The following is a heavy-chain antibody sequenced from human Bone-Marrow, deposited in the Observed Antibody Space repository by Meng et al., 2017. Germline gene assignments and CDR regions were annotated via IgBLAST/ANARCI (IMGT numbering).Heavy chain of an antibody. CDR1: GASFSDYY. Sequence: QVQSQQWGAGLLPPSETLSLSCCVTGASFSDYYWSWIRQPPGKGLAWIGDINHSGSTNYNPSLESRATISVDTSQNNLSLKLSSVTAADSAVYYCARGPTTMAHDFDYWGQGTLVTVSS. CDR2: INHSGST. CDR3: ARGPTTMAHDFDY. J-gene: IGHJ4*02. D-gene: IGHD4-11*01. V-gene: IGHV4-34*01.